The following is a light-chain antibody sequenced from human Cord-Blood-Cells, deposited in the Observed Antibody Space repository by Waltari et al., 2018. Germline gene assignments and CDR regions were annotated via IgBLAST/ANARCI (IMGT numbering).Light chain of an antibody. CDR3: QQYNSYSWT. Sequence: IHMTQSPSTLSASVGDRVTITCRASQSISSWLAWYQQKPGKAPKLLIYRASSLESGVPSRFSGSGSGTEFTLTISSLQPDDFATYYCQQYNSYSWTFGQGTKVEIK. V-gene: IGKV1-5*03. CDR2: RAS. J-gene: IGKJ1*01. CDR1: QSISSW.